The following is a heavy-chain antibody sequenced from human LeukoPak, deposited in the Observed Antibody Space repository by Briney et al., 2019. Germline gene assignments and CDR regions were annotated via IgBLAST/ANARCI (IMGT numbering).Heavy chain of an antibody. CDR1: GFTVSSNY. V-gene: IGHV3-23*01. Sequence: GGSLRLSCAASGFTVSSNYMSWVRQAPGKGLEWVSAISGSGGSTYYADSVKGRFTISRDNSKNTLYLQLNGLRTEDTALYYCAKDRLLNCRGDCYIFDYWGQGTLVTVSS. CDR3: AKDRLLNCRGDCYIFDY. J-gene: IGHJ4*02. D-gene: IGHD2-21*02. CDR2: ISGSGGST.